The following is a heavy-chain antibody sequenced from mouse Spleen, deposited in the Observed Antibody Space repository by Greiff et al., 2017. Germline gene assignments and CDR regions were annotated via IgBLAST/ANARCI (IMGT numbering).Heavy chain of an antibody. J-gene: IGHJ3*01. CDR2: IRSKSNNYAT. D-gene: IGHD2-10*02. V-gene: IGHV10-1*01. CDR3: VRHEEYGNYGFAY. Sequence: EVKLMESGGGLVQPKGSLKLSCAASGFSFNTYAMNWVRQAPGKGLEWVARIRSKSNNYATYYADSVKDRFTISRDDSESMLYLQMNNLKTEDTAMYYCVRHEEYGNYGFAYWGQGTLVTVSA. CDR1: GFSFNTYA.